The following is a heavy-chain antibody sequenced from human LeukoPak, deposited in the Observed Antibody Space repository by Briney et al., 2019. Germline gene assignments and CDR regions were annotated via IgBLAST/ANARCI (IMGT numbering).Heavy chain of an antibody. Sequence: SETLSLTCTVSGDSISSSSYYWGWIRQPPGKGLEWIGNIYYSGSTNYNPSLKSRVTISVDTSKNQFSLKLSSVTAADTAVYYCASTRDYYYYGMDVWGQGTTVTVSS. CDR2: IYYSGST. CDR1: GDSISSSSYY. CDR3: ASTRDYYYYGMDV. D-gene: IGHD2-2*01. J-gene: IGHJ6*02. V-gene: IGHV4-39*07.